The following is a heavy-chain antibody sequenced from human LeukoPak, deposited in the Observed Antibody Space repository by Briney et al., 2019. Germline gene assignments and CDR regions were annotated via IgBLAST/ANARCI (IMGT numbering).Heavy chain of an antibody. CDR1: GGSISSYY. J-gene: IGHJ2*01. Sequence: SETLSLTCTVSGGSISSYYWSWIRQPPGKGLEWIGYIYYSGSTNYNPSLKSRVTISVDTSKNQFSLKLSSVTAADTAVYYCARAVVKFWYFDPWGRGTLVTVSS. CDR3: ARAVVKFWYFDP. CDR2: IYYSGST. D-gene: IGHD3-22*01. V-gene: IGHV4-59*01.